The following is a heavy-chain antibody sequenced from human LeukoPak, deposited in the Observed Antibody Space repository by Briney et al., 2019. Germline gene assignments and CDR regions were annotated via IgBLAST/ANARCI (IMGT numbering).Heavy chain of an antibody. Sequence: PGRSLRLSCAASGFTFSDYAMHWVRQAPGKGLEWVAVISKDGSDKYYPGSVRGRFTISRDNSKNTIHLQMDSLRAEDTAIYYCARDYWWNYDYWGPGTLVTVSS. CDR2: ISKDGSDK. J-gene: IGHJ4*02. CDR1: GFTFSDYA. CDR3: ARDYWWNYDY. D-gene: IGHD1-7*01. V-gene: IGHV3-30-3*01.